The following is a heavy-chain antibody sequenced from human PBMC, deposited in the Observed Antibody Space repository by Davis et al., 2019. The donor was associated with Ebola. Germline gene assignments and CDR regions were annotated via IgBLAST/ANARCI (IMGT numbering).Heavy chain of an antibody. J-gene: IGHJ4*02. Sequence: GESLKISCAASGFTFTSYWMTWVRQAPGKGLEWVANINQDASEKNYVDSVKGRFTISRDNAKDSLYLQVNSLRAEDTAVYYCARVVTMIVATWGQGTLVTVSS. V-gene: IGHV3-7*01. D-gene: IGHD3-22*01. CDR3: ARVVTMIVAT. CDR2: INQDASEK. CDR1: GFTFTSYW.